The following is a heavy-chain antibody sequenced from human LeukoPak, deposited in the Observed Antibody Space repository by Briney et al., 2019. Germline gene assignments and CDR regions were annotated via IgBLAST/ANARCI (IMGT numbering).Heavy chain of an antibody. V-gene: IGHV3-21*01. D-gene: IGHD4-17*01. Sequence: GGALRLSCAASGFTFSSYSMNWLRQAPGKGLEWVSSISSRSAYIYYPDSVKGRFTISIEKAKKSLYLQMNSLRGEDTGVYYCAGRDYEEAFDMWGEGTLVSVSS. CDR2: ISSRSAYI. CDR1: GFTFSSYS. J-gene: IGHJ3*02. CDR3: AGRDYEEAFDM.